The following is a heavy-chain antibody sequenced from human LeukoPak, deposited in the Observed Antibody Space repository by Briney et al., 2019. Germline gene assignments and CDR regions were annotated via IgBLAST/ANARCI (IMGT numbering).Heavy chain of an antibody. D-gene: IGHD3-10*01. CDR1: GGSISSYY. Sequence: SETLSLTCTVSGGSISSYYWSWIRQPPGKGLEWIGYIYYSGSTNYNPSLKSRVTISVDTSKNQFSLKLSSVTAAGTAVYYCARLWFGEFPYYFDYWGQGTLVTVSS. CDR3: ARLWFGEFPYYFDY. V-gene: IGHV4-59*08. CDR2: IYYSGST. J-gene: IGHJ4*02.